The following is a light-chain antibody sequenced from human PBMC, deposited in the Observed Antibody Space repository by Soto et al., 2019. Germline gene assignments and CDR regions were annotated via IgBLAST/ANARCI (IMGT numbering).Light chain of an antibody. V-gene: IGKV1-5*03. CDR3: QQYNSYSWA. Sequence: DIQMTQSPSTLSASVGDRVTITCRASQRISTWLAWYQQRAGKAPKLLIYKASNLESGVPSRFSGSGSGTDFTLTISSLQPDDFATYYCQQYNSYSWAFGQGTKVEIK. CDR2: KAS. CDR1: QRISTW. J-gene: IGKJ1*01.